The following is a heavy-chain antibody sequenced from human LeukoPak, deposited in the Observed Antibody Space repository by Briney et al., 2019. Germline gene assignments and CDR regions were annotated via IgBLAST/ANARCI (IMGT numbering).Heavy chain of an antibody. D-gene: IGHD2-2*01. Sequence: SETLSLTCTVSGGSISSYYWSWIRQPPGKGLEWIGYIYYSGSTNYNPSLKSRVTISVDTSKNQFSLKLSSVTAADTAVYYCARDLRRSSSTSVNWFDPWGQGTLVTVSS. CDR2: IYYSGST. CDR1: GGSISSYY. CDR3: ARDLRRSSSTSVNWFDP. J-gene: IGHJ5*02. V-gene: IGHV4-59*01.